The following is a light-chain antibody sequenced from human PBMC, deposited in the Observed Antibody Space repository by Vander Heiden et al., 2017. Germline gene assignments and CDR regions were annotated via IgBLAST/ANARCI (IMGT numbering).Light chain of an antibody. CDR1: QRISSW. V-gene: IGKV1-5*01. J-gene: IGKJ1*01. Sequence: DIQMTQSPSTLSAFVGDRVTITCLVSQRISSWLAWYQQKPGKAPKLLIYDASSLESGVPSRFSGSGSGTEFTLTISSLQPDDFATYYCQQYNSYSGTFGQGTKVEIK. CDR3: QQYNSYSGT. CDR2: DAS.